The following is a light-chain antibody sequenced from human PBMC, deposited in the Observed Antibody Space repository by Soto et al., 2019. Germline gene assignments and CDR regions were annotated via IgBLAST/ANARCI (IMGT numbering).Light chain of an antibody. CDR1: QSINTH. CDR3: QQTYSAPWT. V-gene: IGKV1-39*01. J-gene: IGKJ1*01. Sequence: DIQMTQSPSSLSASGGDRVTITCRASQSINTHLNWYQQKPGKAPKLLIYSSFTLKSGVPFRFSGSGSGTDFTLTINNLQPEDFATYWCQQTYSAPWTFGRGAKVEIK. CDR2: SSF.